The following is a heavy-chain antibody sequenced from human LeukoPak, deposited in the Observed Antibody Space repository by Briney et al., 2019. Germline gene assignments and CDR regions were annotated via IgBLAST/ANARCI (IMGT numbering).Heavy chain of an antibody. CDR1: GGSISSSSYY. V-gene: IGHV4-39*01. J-gene: IGHJ4*02. CDR3: ARTPPLVPGYFDY. Sequence: SETLSLTCTVSGGSISSSSYYWGWIRQPPGKGLEWIGSIYYSGSTYYNPSLKSRVTISVDTSKNQFSLKLSSVTAADTAVYYCARTPPLVPGYFDYWGQGTLVTVSS. CDR2: IYYSGST. D-gene: IGHD6-13*01.